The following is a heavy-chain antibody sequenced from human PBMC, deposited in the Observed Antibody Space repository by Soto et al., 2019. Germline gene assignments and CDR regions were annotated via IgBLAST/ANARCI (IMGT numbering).Heavy chain of an antibody. D-gene: IGHD2-21*01. V-gene: IGHV3-21*01. CDR3: ARAGVTNSSDYYFDR. CDR2: ISGSGIDL. J-gene: IGHJ4*01. CDR1: PFAFCYES. Sequence: PWGSLRLSWPASPFAFCYESMTWFRQAPGRGLECVSSISGSGIDLHFTDSVKGRCTICTDTAKTSLYLQMDSLRPDHTAIYYCARAGVTNSSDYYFDRWRNRALITSSS.